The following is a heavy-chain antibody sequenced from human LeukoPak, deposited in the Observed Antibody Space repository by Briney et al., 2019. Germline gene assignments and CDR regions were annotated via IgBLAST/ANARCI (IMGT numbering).Heavy chain of an antibody. CDR2: ISGSGGST. CDR1: GFTFSSYA. V-gene: IGHV3-23*01. CDR3: AKVKGIVVVPAATYFDY. J-gene: IGHJ4*02. D-gene: IGHD2-2*01. Sequence: GGSLRLSCAASGFTFSSYAMSWVRQAPGKGLEWVSAISGSGGSTYYADSVKGRFTISRDNSKNTLYLQMNSLRAEDTAVYYCAKVKGIVVVPAATYFDYWGQGTLVTVSS.